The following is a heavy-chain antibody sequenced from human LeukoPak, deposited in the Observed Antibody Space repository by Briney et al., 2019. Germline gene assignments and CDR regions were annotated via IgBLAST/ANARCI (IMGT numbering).Heavy chain of an antibody. V-gene: IGHV1-69*13. Sequence: SVKVSCKASGYTFTGYYMHWVRQAPGQGLEWMGGIIPIFATTNYARKFQDRVTITADESTSTAYMELSSLTSEDTAVYYCARDLRAASSYYLDIWGKGTTVTISS. CDR3: ARDLRAASSYYLDI. CDR2: IIPIFATT. J-gene: IGHJ6*03. CDR1: GYTFTGYY. D-gene: IGHD2-15*01.